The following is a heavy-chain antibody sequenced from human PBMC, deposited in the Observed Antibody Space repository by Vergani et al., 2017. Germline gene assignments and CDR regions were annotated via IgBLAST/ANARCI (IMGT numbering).Heavy chain of an antibody. Sequence: EVQLLESGGGLIQPGGSLRLSCAASGFTVSSNYMSWVRQAPGKGLEWVSVIYSGGSTYYADSVKGRFTISRDNSKNTLYLQMNSLRAEDTAVYYCASGRGGFQPRALDYWGQGTLVTVSS. CDR3: ASGRGGFQPRALDY. CDR1: GFTVSSNY. D-gene: IGHD3-10*01. J-gene: IGHJ4*02. CDR2: IYSGGST. V-gene: IGHV3-53*01.